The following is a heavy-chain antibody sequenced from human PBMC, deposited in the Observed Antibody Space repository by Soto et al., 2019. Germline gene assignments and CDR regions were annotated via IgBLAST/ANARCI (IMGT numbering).Heavy chain of an antibody. V-gene: IGHV4-31*03. CDR3: GFINQTQGRDHNCYDP. J-gene: IGHJ5*02. CDR1: GGSIITGGYY. Sequence: SETLSLTCSVSGGSIITGGYYWSWIRRHPGKGLERIGYIYYSGSTYYNPSLKIRVTISVDTSKNQFTLKLSSVPAAGTAVYYGGFINQTQGRDHNCYDPWGQGTLVTVSS. CDR2: IYYSGST. D-gene: IGHD2-15*01.